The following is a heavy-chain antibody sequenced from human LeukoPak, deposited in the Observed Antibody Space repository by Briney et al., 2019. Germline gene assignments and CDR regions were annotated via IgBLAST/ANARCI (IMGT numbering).Heavy chain of an antibody. D-gene: IGHD3/OR15-3a*01. Sequence: GGSLRLSCTGSGFTFSSYPLSWVRPAPGKGLEWVSAISNSGSNTYYGDSVRGRFTTTRDKSQNTLYLQMNTLRAEDTAVYYFSTTDSPRRSFDYWGQGTLVTVSS. CDR1: GFTFSSYP. CDR3: STTDSPRRSFDY. V-gene: IGHV3-23*01. CDR2: ISNSGSNT. J-gene: IGHJ4*02.